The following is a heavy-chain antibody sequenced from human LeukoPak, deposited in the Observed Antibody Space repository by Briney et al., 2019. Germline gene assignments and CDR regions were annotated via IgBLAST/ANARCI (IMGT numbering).Heavy chain of an antibody. D-gene: IGHD3-3*01. CDR3: ARAIPYYDFWSGYPIPNWFDP. CDR2: IKQDGSEK. Sequence: GGSLRLSCAASGFTFSSYWMSWVRQAPGKGLEWVANIKQDGSEKYYVDSVKGRFTISRDNAKNSLYLQMNSLRAEDTAVYYCARAIPYYDFWSGYPIPNWFDPWGQGTLVTVSS. CDR1: GFTFSSYW. J-gene: IGHJ5*02. V-gene: IGHV3-7*01.